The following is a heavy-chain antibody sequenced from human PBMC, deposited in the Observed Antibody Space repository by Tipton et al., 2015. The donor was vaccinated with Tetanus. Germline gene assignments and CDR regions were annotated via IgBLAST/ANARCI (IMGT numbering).Heavy chain of an antibody. CDR1: DGSFSAYY. CDR2: INHTGST. J-gene: IGHJ4*02. CDR3: ARGSSPISGVIIIPNYFDS. V-gene: IGHV4-34*01. D-gene: IGHD3-3*01. Sequence: TLSLTCDVYDGSFSAYYWTWIRQPPGKGLEWIGEINHTGSTNYNPSLRRRVTISIGTSNNQFSLKLNSVTAADSAVYYCARGSSPISGVIIIPNYFDSWGRGTLVTVSS.